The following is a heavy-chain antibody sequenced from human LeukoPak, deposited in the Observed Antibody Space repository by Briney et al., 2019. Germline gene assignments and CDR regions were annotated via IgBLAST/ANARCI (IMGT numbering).Heavy chain of an antibody. V-gene: IGHV1-69*05. CDR2: IIPIFGTA. J-gene: IGHJ5*02. CDR1: GGTFSSYA. Sequence: GASVKVSCKASGGTFSSYAISWVRQAPGQGLEWMGGIIPIFGTANYAQKFQGRVTITTDESTSTAYMDLSSLRSEDTAVYYCARAIVEATVPTFWFDPWGQGTLVTVSS. CDR3: ARAIVEATVPTFWFDP. D-gene: IGHD1-26*01.